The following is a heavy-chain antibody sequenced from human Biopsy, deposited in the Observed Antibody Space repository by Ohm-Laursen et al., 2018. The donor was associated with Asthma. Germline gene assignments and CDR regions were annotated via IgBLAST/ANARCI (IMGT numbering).Heavy chain of an antibody. CDR3: VKALGGGDGFDV. CDR2: ISTSGGSK. J-gene: IGHJ3*01. CDR1: GFTFSSYA. Sequence: SLRLSCTASGFTFSSYAMSWVRQTPDRGLEWVSGISTSGGSKYYADSVKGRFTLSRDNSKTTLSLQMNSLTEGDTVVYYCVKALGGGDGFDVWGLGTTVTVSS. V-gene: IGHV3-23*01.